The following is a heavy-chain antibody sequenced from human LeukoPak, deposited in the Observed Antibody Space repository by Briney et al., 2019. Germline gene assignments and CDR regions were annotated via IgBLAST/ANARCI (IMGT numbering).Heavy chain of an antibody. D-gene: IGHD4-17*01. CDR2: ISYSAST. V-gene: IGHV4-59*01. Sequence: SETLSLTCTVSGGSISSYYWSWIRQPPGKGLEWIGYISYSASTNYNPSLKSRVTISVDTSKNQFSLKLSSVTAADTAVYYCARDTFTGDTVTLGYYYGMDVWGQGTTVTVSS. CDR3: ARDTFTGDTVTLGYYYGMDV. J-gene: IGHJ6*02. CDR1: GGSISSYY.